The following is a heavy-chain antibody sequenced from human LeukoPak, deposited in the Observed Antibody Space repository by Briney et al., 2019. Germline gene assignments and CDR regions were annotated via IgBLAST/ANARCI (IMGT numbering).Heavy chain of an antibody. J-gene: IGHJ4*02. Sequence: GGSLRLSFAASGFTFSSYGMHWVRQAPGKGLEWVAVISYDGSNKYYADSVKGRFTISRDNSKNTLYLQMNSLRAEDTAVYYCAGGRDRTELYFNSWGQGTLVTVSS. CDR3: AGGRDRTELYFNS. CDR1: GFTFSSYG. V-gene: IGHV3-30*03. CDR2: ISYDGSNK. D-gene: IGHD3-10*01.